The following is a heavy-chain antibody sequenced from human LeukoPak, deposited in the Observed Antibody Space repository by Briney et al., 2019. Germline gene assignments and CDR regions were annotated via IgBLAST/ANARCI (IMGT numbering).Heavy chain of an antibody. V-gene: IGHV7-4-1*02. CDR1: GFTFTSYA. D-gene: IGHD3-3*01. CDR3: ARDDFWSGYSNY. CDR2: ININTANP. Sequence: ASVKVSCKASGFTFTSYAINWVRQAPGQGLEWMGWININTANPTYAQGFTGRFVFSSDSSVTTAYLQISSLKAEDTAVYYCARDDFWSGYSNYWGQGTLVTVSS. J-gene: IGHJ4*02.